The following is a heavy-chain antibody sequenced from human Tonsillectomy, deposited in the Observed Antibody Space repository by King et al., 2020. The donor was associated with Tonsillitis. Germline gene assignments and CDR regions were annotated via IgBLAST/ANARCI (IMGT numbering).Heavy chain of an antibody. J-gene: IGHJ4*02. V-gene: IGHV3-23*03. CDR1: GFTFSPYA. CDR2: IHGGGSST. D-gene: IGHD5-12*01. Sequence: VQLVESGGGLVQPGGSLRLSCAASGFTFSPYAMRWVRQAPGKGLEWVSLIHGGGSSTDYADSVKGRFTISRDNSKNTLYLQMNSLRAEDTAVYYCAKDLNPDRGYDLDHWGQGTLVTVSS. CDR3: AKDLNPDRGYDLDH.